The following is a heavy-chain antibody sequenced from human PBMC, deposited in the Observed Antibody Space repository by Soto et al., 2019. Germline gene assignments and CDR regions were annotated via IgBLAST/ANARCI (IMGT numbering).Heavy chain of an antibody. CDR1: GGSISSYY. CDR2: ISSSGSTI. J-gene: IGHJ6*02. D-gene: IGHD3-10*01. CDR3: ARVEWFGELPGMDV. V-gene: IGHV3-11*04. Sequence: LSLTCTVSGGSISSYYWSWIRQPPGKGLEWVSYISSSGSTIYYADSVKGRFTISRDNAKNSLYLQMNSLRAEDTAVYYCARVEWFGELPGMDVWGQGTTVTVSS.